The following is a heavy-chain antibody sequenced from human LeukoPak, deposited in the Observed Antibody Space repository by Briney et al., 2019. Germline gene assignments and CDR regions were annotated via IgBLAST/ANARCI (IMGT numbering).Heavy chain of an antibody. V-gene: IGHV3-11*01. J-gene: IGHJ6*02. CDR3: AKEDYGSAGMDV. Sequence: PGGSLRLSCAASGFTFSDYYMSWIRQAPGKGLEWVSYISSSGSTIYYADSVKGRFTISRDNSKNTLYLQMNSLRAEDTAVYYCAKEDYGSAGMDVWGQGTTVTVSS. CDR2: ISSSGSTI. D-gene: IGHD3-10*01. CDR1: GFTFSDYY.